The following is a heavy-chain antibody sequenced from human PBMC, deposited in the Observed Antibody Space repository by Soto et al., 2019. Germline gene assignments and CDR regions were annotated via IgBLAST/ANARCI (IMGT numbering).Heavy chain of an antibody. J-gene: IGHJ6*02. Sequence: LTCTVSGGSVCSESHYWSWIRQTPGKGLEWIGYIYYTGSTNYNPSLKGRVTMSVDTSRDQVSLRLRSVTRADTAVYYCAREKYDFWSGYYYYAMEVWGQGTKVTVSS. CDR1: GGSVCSESHY. V-gene: IGHV4-61*01. D-gene: IGHD3-3*01. CDR2: IYYTGST. CDR3: AREKYDFWSGYYYYAMEV.